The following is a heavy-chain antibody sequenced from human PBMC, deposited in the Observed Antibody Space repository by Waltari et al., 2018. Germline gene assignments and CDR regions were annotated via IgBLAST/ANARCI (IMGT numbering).Heavy chain of an antibody. D-gene: IGHD2-21*02. CDR2: IIPIFGTA. V-gene: IGHV1-69*15. CDR1: GGTFSSYA. CDR3: AGDFPLCGVDCYGAAFDI. Sequence: QVQLVQSGAEVKKPGSSVKVSCKASGGTFSSYAISWVRQAPGQGLEWMGRIIPIFGTANYAQTFQGRVTITADESTSTACMELSSLRSEDTAVYYCAGDFPLCGVDCYGAAFDIWGQGTMVTVSS. J-gene: IGHJ3*02.